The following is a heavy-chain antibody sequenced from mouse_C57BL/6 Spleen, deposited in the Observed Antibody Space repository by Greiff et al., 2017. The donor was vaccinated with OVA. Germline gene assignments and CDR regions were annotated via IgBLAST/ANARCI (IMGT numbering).Heavy chain of an antibody. J-gene: IGHJ3*01. Sequence: VQLQQPGAELVKPGASVKLSCKASGYTFTSYWMQWVKQRPGQGLEWIGEIDPSDSYTNYNQKFKGKATLTVDTSSSTAYMQLSSLTSEDSAVYYCASETGTGFAYWGQGTLVTVSA. CDR2: IDPSDSYT. D-gene: IGHD4-1*01. CDR3: ASETGTGFAY. CDR1: GYTFTSYW. V-gene: IGHV1-50*01.